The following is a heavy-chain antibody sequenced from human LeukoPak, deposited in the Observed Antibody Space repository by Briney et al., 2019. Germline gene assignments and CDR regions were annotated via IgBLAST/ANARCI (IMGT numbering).Heavy chain of an antibody. V-gene: IGHV4-34*01. J-gene: IGHJ6*03. D-gene: IGHD3-22*01. Sequence: SETLSLTCAAYGGSFSGYYWSCIRQRPGKGLEWIGEINHSGSTNYNPSLKSRVTISVDTSKNQFSLKLSSVTAADTAVYYCARGYDSSGYIYYYYYMDVWGKGTTVTISS. CDR1: GGSFSGYY. CDR2: INHSGST. CDR3: ARGYDSSGYIYYYYYMDV.